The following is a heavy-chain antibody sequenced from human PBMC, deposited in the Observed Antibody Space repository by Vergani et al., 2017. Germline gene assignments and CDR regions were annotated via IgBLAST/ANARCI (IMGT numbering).Heavy chain of an antibody. CDR3: ARVLHDCSSTSSYYYYGMDV. V-gene: IGHV1-18*01. CDR1: GYTFTSYG. Sequence: QVQLVQSGAEVKKPGASVKVSCKASGYTFTSYGISWVRQAPGQGLEWMGWISAYNGNTNYAQKLQGTVTMTTDTSTSTAYMELRSLRSDDTAVYYCARVLHDCSSTSSYYYYGMDVWGQGTTVTVSS. D-gene: IGHD2-2*01. CDR2: ISAYNGNT. J-gene: IGHJ6*02.